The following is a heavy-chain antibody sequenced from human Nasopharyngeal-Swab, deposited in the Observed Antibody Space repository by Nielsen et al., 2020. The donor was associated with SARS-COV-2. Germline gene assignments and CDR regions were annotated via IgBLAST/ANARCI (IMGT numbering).Heavy chain of an antibody. CDR2: IIPIFGTA. J-gene: IGHJ6*02. V-gene: IGHV1-69*13. Sequence: SVKVSCKASGGTFSSYAISWVRQAPGQGLEWMGGIIPIFGTANYAQKFQGRVTITADESTSTAYMELSSLRSEDTAVYYCARGGITMIVGDYYYGMDVWGQGTTVTVSS. CDR3: ARGGITMIVGDYYYGMDV. D-gene: IGHD3-22*01. CDR1: GGTFSSYA.